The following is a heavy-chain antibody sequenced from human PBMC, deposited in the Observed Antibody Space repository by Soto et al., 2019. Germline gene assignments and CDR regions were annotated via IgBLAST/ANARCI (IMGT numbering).Heavy chain of an antibody. D-gene: IGHD3-22*01. Sequence: QVQLVESGGGVVQPGRSLRLSCAASGFTFSSYAMHWVRQAPGKGLEWVAVISHDGSNKYYADSVKGRFTISRDNSKNTLYLQMNSLRAEDTVVYYCARAIGTEKDYYYYGMDVWGQGTTVTVSS. CDR3: ARAIGTEKDYYYYGMDV. J-gene: IGHJ6*02. CDR2: ISHDGSNK. V-gene: IGHV3-30-3*01. CDR1: GFTFSSYA.